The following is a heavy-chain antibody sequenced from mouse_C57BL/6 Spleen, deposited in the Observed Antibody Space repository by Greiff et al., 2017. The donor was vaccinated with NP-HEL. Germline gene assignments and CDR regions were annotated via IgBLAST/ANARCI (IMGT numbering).Heavy chain of an antibody. Sequence: QVQLQQSGAELVRPGASVTLSCKASGYTFTDYEMHWVKQTPVHGLEWIGAIDPETGGTAYNQKFKGKAILTADKSSSTAYMELRSLTSEDSAVYYCTSPYYYGSSYVDYWGQGTTLTVSS. CDR3: TSPYYYGSSYVDY. J-gene: IGHJ2*01. V-gene: IGHV1-15*01. CDR1: GYTFTDYE. D-gene: IGHD1-1*01. CDR2: IDPETGGT.